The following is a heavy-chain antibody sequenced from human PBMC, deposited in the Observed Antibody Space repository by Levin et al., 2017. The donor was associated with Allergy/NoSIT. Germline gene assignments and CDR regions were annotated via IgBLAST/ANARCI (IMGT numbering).Heavy chain of an antibody. CDR1: GFTFSSYG. V-gene: IGHV3-30*18. CDR2: ISYDGSNK. J-gene: IGHJ4*02. Sequence: PSETLSLTCAASGFTFSSYGMHWVRQAPGKGLEWVAVISYDGSNKYYADSVKGRFTISRDNSKNTLYLQMNSLRAEDTAVYYCAKEILTGENYYFDYWGQGTLVTVSS. CDR3: AKEILTGENYYFDY. D-gene: IGHD7-27*01.